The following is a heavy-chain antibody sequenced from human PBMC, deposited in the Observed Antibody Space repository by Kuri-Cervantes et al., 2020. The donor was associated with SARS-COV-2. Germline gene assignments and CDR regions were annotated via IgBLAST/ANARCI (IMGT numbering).Heavy chain of an antibody. J-gene: IGHJ4*02. CDR1: GFTFSSYA. Sequence: GGSLRLSCVASGFTFSSYAMHWVRQAPGKGLEWVAVISYDGSNKYYADSVKGRFTISRDNSKNTLYLQMNSLRAEDTAVYYCARVGGNWELPFDYWGQGTLVTVSS. D-gene: IGHD3-10*01. CDR2: ISYDGSNK. V-gene: IGHV3-30-3*01. CDR3: ARVGGNWELPFDY.